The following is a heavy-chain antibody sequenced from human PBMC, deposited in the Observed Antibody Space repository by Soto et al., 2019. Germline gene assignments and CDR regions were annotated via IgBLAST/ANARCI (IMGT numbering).Heavy chain of an antibody. V-gene: IGHV3-64D*08. Sequence: RQTGAASRSTFRSYAIYRVRQDPGKGLEYVSAISSNGGSTYYADSVKGRFTISRDNSKNTLYLQMSSLRPDDTAVYYCVKDRPEYSSSYNPALSHRADSSDYYYGMDVWGQGTTVTVSS. CDR3: VKDRPEYSSSYNPALSHRADSSDYYYGMDV. D-gene: IGHD6-6*01. CDR1: RSTFRSYA. CDR2: ISSNGGST. J-gene: IGHJ6*02.